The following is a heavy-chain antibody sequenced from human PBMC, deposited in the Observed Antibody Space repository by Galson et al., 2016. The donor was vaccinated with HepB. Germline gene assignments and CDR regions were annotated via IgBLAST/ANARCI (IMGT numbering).Heavy chain of an antibody. D-gene: IGHD3-22*01. CDR1: GGTFSTYA. CDR3: ARKGYESSEYYYYYYGMDV. Sequence: SVKVSCKASGGTFSTYALSWVRQAPGQGLEWMGGIIPTFGPAHYAQKFQGRVTITADESTTTAYVELSSLRSEDTAVYYCARKGYESSEYYYYYYGMDVWGQGTTVTVSS. CDR2: IIPTFGPA. J-gene: IGHJ6*02. V-gene: IGHV1-69*13.